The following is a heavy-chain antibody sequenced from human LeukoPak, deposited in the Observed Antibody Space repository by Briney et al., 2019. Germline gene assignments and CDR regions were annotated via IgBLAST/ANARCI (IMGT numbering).Heavy chain of an antibody. J-gene: IGHJ1*01. CDR1: GFTFSDHN. Sequence: GGSLRLSCAASGFTFSDHNMYWVRQAPGKGLEWVAVISYDGNNKYYADSVKGRFTISRDNSKNALFLQTNSLRAEDTAVYYCARGQSHSTGYYLKGEALQHWGQGTLVTVSS. V-gene: IGHV3-30-3*01. D-gene: IGHD1-26*01. CDR3: ARGQSHSTGYYLKGEALQH. CDR2: ISYDGNNK.